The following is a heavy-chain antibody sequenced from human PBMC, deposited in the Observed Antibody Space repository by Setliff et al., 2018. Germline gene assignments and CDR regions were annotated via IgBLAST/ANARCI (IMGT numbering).Heavy chain of an antibody. V-gene: IGHV4-34*01. CDR1: GGSFSDFY. J-gene: IGHJ6*03. D-gene: IGHD3-10*02. Sequence: SETLSLTCAVYGGSFSDFYWIWIRQPPGEGLEWIGEITHRRVTTYNPSLQSRVAISLDTSKRRFSLKLGSVSAADTAVYYCARGRDVFPVPPYMDVWAEGTTVTVSS. CDR2: ITHRRVT. CDR3: ARGRDVFPVPPYMDV.